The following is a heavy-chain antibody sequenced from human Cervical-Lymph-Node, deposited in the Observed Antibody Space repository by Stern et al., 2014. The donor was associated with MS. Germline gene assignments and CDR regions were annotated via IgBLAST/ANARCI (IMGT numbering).Heavy chain of an antibody. Sequence: VQLLESGAEVKKPGSSARVSCKASGGTFSSFAISWVRQAPGHGLEWMGGIIPMIGAPNYAQKFQGRVTITADASTSTAYMDLNSLRSEDTAVYYCASSVGELTPESVWGQGTTVTV. V-gene: IGHV1-69*01. J-gene: IGHJ6*02. D-gene: IGHD3-10*01. CDR3: ASSVGELTPESV. CDR2: IIPMIGAP. CDR1: GGTFSSFA.